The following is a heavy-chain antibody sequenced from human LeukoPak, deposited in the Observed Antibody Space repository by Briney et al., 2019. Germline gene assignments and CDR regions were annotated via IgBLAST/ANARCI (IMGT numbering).Heavy chain of an antibody. V-gene: IGHV4-30-4*08. Sequence: SETLSLTCTVSGGSISSGDYYWSWIRQPPGKGLEWIGCIYYSGSTYYNPSLKSRVTISVDTSKNQFSLKLSSVTAADTAVYYCAREGTAMVLDYWGQGTLVTVSS. D-gene: IGHD5-18*01. CDR3: AREGTAMVLDY. CDR2: IYYSGST. J-gene: IGHJ4*02. CDR1: GGSISSGDYY.